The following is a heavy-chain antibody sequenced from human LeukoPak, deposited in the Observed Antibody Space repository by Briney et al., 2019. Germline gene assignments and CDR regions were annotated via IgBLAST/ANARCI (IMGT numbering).Heavy chain of an antibody. J-gene: IGHJ6*02. D-gene: IGHD2-2*01. CDR3: ARGSYTGYCSSTSCYGAWDYYYGMDV. CDR2: MNPNSGNT. Sequence: ASVKVSCKASGYTFTSYDINWVRQATGQGLEWMGWMNPNSGNTGYAQKFQGRVTMTRNTSISTAYMELSSLRSEDRAVYYCARGSYTGYCSSTSCYGAWDYYYGMDVWGQGTTVTVSS. CDR1: GYTFTSYD. V-gene: IGHV1-8*01.